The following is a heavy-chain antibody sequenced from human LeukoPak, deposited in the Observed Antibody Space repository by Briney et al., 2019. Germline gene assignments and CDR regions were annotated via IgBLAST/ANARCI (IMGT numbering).Heavy chain of an antibody. CDR3: AREDSSGWTHDAFDI. J-gene: IGHJ3*02. CDR1: GYTFTSYG. D-gene: IGHD6-19*01. Sequence: ASVKVSCKTSGYTFTSYGLSWVRQAPGQGLEWMGWISGYNGNTNYAQKLQGRVTMTTDTSTSTAYMELRSLRSDDTAVYYCAREDSSGWTHDAFDIWGQGTMVTVSS. V-gene: IGHV1-18*01. CDR2: ISGYNGNT.